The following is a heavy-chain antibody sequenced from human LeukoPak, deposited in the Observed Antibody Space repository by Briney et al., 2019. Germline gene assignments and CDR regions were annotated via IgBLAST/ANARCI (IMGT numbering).Heavy chain of an antibody. CDR2: ISYDGSNK. V-gene: IGHV3-30*18. Sequence: GGSLRLSCAASGFTFSSYGMHWVRQAPGKGLEWVADISYDGSNKYYADSVKGRFTISRDNSKNTLYLQMNSLRAEDTAVYYCAKLVDSSGYYSYDAFDIWGQGTMVTVSS. J-gene: IGHJ3*02. CDR3: AKLVDSSGYYSYDAFDI. D-gene: IGHD3-22*01. CDR1: GFTFSSYG.